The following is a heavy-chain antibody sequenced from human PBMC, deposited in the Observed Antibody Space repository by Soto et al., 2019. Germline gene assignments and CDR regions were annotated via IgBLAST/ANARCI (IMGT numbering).Heavy chain of an antibody. J-gene: IGHJ5*02. CDR3: ARVVHAELRWFDP. CDR1: GGSISMGGYS. D-gene: IGHD1-7*01. Sequence: SETLSLTCAVSGGSISMGGYSWSWIRQPPGKGLEWIGYIYHSGSTYYNPSLKSRVTISVDRSKNQFSLKLSSVTAADTAVYYCARVVHAELRWFDPWGQGTLVTVSS. V-gene: IGHV4-30-2*01. CDR2: IYHSGST.